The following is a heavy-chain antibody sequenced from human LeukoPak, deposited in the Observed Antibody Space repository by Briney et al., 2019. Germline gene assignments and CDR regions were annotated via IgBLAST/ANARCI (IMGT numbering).Heavy chain of an antibody. CDR1: GFTFSTYA. D-gene: IGHD2-2*01. Sequence: AGTSLRLSCAASGFTFSTYAMHWVRQAPGKGLEWVSSISSSSSYIYYADSVKGRFTISRDNAKNSLYLQMNSLRAEDTAVYYCARDREDQYYFDYWGQGTLVTVPS. CDR2: ISSSSSYI. V-gene: IGHV3-21*01. CDR3: ARDREDQYYFDY. J-gene: IGHJ4*02.